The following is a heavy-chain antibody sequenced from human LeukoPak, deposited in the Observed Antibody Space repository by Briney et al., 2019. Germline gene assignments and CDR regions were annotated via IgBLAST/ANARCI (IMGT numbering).Heavy chain of an antibody. CDR1: GGSFSGYY. D-gene: IGHD3-10*01. CDR2: INHSGST. Sequence: PSETLSLTCAVYGGSFSGYYWSWIRQPPGKGLEWIGEINHSGSTNYNPSLKSRVTISVDTSKNQSSLKLSSVTAADTAVYYCARGRTRGASDFNYWGQGTLVTVSS. CDR3: ARGRTRGASDFNY. J-gene: IGHJ4*02. V-gene: IGHV4-34*01.